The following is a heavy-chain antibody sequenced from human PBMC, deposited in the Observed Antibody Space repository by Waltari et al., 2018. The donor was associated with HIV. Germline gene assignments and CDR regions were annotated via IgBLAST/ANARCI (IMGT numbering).Heavy chain of an antibody. Sequence: QLQVQESGPGLVKPSETLSLTCTVSGGSISSRDYYWGWIRQPPGKGLEWIGIIFYSGNNYSNPSLKSRVTISVDTSKSQFSLNLSSVTAADTAVYYCARQWLALYFDYWGQGTLVTVSS. D-gene: IGHD6-19*01. V-gene: IGHV4-39*07. J-gene: IGHJ4*02. CDR3: ARQWLALYFDY. CDR1: GGSISSRDYY. CDR2: IFYSGNN.